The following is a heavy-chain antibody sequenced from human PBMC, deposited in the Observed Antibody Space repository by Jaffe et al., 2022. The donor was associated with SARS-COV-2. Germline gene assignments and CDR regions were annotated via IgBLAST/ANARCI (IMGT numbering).Heavy chain of an antibody. J-gene: IGHJ4*02. V-gene: IGHV7-4-1*02. CDR3: AATVTTDWGFDY. Sequence: QVQLMQSGSELKKPGASVRVSCKASGYTITNHGLNWVRQAPGQGLEWMGWIDTNSGNPDYAPGFTGRFVFSLDTSVSTAYLQISSLKAEDTAVYYCAATVTTDWGFDYWGQGTLVTVSS. CDR1: GYTITNHG. CDR2: IDTNSGNP. D-gene: IGHD4-17*01.